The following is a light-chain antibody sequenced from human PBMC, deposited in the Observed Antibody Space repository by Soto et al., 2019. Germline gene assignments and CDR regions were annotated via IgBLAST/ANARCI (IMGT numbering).Light chain of an antibody. CDR1: QSIGIY. CDR2: AIS. CDR3: QESFYAPPT. J-gene: IGKJ1*01. V-gene: IGKV1-39*01. Sequence: DIQMTLSPSSLSGSVGDKVTITCRASQSIGIYLNWYHQKAGKAPRLLISAISKLRSGVSSRFTGGGSETDFTLTISSLQPEDFATYYCQESFYAPPTFGQGTKVDIK.